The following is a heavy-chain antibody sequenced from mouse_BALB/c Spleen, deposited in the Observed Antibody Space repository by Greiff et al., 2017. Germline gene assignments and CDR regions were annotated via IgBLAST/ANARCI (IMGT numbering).Heavy chain of an antibody. V-gene: IGHV10-1*02. CDR1: GFTFNTYA. Sequence: EVQLVESGGGLVQPKGSLKLSCAASGFTFNTYAMNWVRQAPGKGLEWVARIRSKSNNYATYYADSVKDRFTISRDDSQSMLYLQMNNLKTEDTAMYYCVRQYYRYYYFDYWGQGTTLTVSS. D-gene: IGHD2-14*01. J-gene: IGHJ2*01. CDR3: VRQYYRYYYFDY. CDR2: IRSKSNNYAT.